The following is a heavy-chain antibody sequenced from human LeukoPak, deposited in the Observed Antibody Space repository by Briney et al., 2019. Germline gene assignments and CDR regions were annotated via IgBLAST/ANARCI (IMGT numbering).Heavy chain of an antibody. CDR1: GYSFTNYW. V-gene: IGHV5-51*01. Sequence: GESLKISCKGSGYSFTNYWIGWVRQMPGRGLEWMAIIYPGDSATRYSPSFQGQVTISADKSITTAYLQLSSQKASDTAIYYCAVGRYCSSTSCPSTYYYYYMGVWGKGTTVTVSS. D-gene: IGHD2-2*01. CDR3: AVGRYCSSTSCPSTYYYYYMGV. CDR2: IYPGDSAT. J-gene: IGHJ6*03.